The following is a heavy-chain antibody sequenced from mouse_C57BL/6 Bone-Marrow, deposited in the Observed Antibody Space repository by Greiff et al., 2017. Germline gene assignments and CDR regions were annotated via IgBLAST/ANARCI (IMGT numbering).Heavy chain of an antibody. CDR3: ARSYSNYPYYFDY. V-gene: IGHV1-26*01. J-gene: IGHJ2*01. CDR2: INPNNGGT. CDR1: GYTFTDYY. Sequence: VQLKQSGPELVKPGASVKISCKASGYTFTDYYMNWVKQSHGKSLEWIGDINPNNGGTSYNQKFKGKATLTVDKSSSTAYMELRSLTSEDSAVYYCARSYSNYPYYFDYWGQGTTLTVSS. D-gene: IGHD2-5*01.